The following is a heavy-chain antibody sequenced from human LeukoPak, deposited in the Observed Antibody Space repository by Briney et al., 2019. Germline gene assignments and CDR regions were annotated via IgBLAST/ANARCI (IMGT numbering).Heavy chain of an antibody. V-gene: IGHV1-2*02. CDR1: GYTFTGFY. Sequence: ASVKVSCKASGYTFTGFYMHWVRQAPGQGLEWMGWINPNSGDTKYTQKFQGRVTMTRDTSISTAYMELSGLNSDDTAVYYCSRGPVPAAIFRFDPWGQGTLVTVSS. CDR2: INPNSGDT. CDR3: SRGPVPAAIFRFDP. J-gene: IGHJ5*02. D-gene: IGHD2-2*01.